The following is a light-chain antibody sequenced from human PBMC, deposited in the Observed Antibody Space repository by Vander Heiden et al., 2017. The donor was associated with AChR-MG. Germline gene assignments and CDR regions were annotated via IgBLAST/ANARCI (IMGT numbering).Light chain of an antibody. J-gene: IGLJ2*01. Sequence: SSELTQDPAVSVALGQTVRITCQGDSLRSDYASWYQQKPGQAPILVIYGKNNRPSGIPDRFSGSNSGNTASLTITGAQAEDEADYYCNSRDSSGNLVVFGGGTKLTVL. CDR3: NSRDSSGNLVV. V-gene: IGLV3-19*01. CDR1: SLRSDY. CDR2: GKN.